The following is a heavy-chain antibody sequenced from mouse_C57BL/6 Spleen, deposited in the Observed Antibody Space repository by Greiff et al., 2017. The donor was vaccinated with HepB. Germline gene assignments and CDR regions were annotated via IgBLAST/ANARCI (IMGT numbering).Heavy chain of an antibody. J-gene: IGHJ4*01. CDR2: IDPNSGGT. V-gene: IGHV1-72*01. CDR3: ARERSYYSIYAMDY. Sequence: QVQLQQPGAELVKPGASVKLSCKASGYTFTSYWMHWVKQRPGRGLEWIGRIDPNSGGTKYNEKFKSKATLTVDKPSSTAYMQLSSLTSEDSAVYYCARERSYYSIYAMDYWGQGTSVTVSS. CDR1: GYTFTSYW. D-gene: IGHD2-5*01.